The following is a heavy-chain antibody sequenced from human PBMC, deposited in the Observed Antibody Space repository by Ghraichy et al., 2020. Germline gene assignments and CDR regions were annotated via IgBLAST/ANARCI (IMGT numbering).Heavy chain of an antibody. J-gene: IGHJ6*02. Sequence: GGSLRLSCAASGFTFSSYSMNWVRQAPGKGLEWVSSISSSSSYIYYADSVKGRFTISRDNAKNSLYLQMNSLRAEDTAVYYCARDRGSGSPWVDDYYYYGMDVWGQGTTVTVSS. CDR1: GFTFSSYS. CDR2: ISSSSSYI. CDR3: ARDRGSGSPWVDDYYYYGMDV. D-gene: IGHD6-19*01. V-gene: IGHV3-21*01.